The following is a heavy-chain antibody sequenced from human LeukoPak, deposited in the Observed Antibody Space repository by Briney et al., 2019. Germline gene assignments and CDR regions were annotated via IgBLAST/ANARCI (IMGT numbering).Heavy chain of an antibody. J-gene: IGHJ4*02. CDR3: ARGLATAQGAAAMPL. V-gene: IGHV4-31*03. CDR2: IYSSGSA. D-gene: IGHD2-2*01. CDR1: GGSISSGDYY. Sequence: SETLSLTCTVSGGSISSGDYYWSWIRQHPGKGLEWIGYIYSSGSAYYNPSLKSRVTISIDTSKNQFSLMLSSVTAADTAVYYCARGLATAQGAAAMPLWGQGTLVTVSS.